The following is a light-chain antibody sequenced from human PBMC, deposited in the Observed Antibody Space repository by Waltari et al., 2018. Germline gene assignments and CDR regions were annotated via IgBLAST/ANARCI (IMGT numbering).Light chain of an antibody. J-gene: IGKJ3*01. CDR2: VAS. Sequence: IQLTQSPSSLSASVGDRVTITCRASQGIRSYLAWYQQKPGKAPKLLINVASTLPSGVPSRFSGSGSGTDVTLTIISLQPEDFATYYCQQVNSYPLTFGPGTKVDIK. V-gene: IGKV1-9*01. CDR3: QQVNSYPLT. CDR1: QGIRSY.